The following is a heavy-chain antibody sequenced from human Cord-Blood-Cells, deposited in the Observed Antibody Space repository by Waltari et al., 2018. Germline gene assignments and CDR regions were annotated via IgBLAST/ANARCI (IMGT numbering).Heavy chain of an antibody. D-gene: IGHD1-26*01. CDR1: GFTFSSYG. CDR2: IWYDGSNK. J-gene: IGHJ4*02. V-gene: IGHV3-33*01. CDR3: ARGSGAIFDY. Sequence: QVQLVESGGGVVQPGRSLRLSCAASGFTFSSYGMHWVRQAPGKGLGWVAVIWYDGSNKYYADSVKGRFTISRDNSKNTLYLQMNSLRAEDTAVYYCARGSGAIFDYWGQGTLVTVSS.